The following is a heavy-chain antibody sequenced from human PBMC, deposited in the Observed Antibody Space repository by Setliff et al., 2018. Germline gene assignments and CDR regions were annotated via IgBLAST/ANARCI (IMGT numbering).Heavy chain of an antibody. CDR1: GFTFSSYA. CDR2: IYSGGSST. CDR3: AKNTYYDFWSGYFSSGYYFDY. Sequence: GGSLRLSCAASGFTFSSYAMSWVRQAPGKGLEWVSVIYSGGSSTYYADSVKGRFTISRDNSKNTLYLQMNSLRAEDTAVYYCAKNTYYDFWSGYFSSGYYFDYWGQGTLVTVSS. D-gene: IGHD3-3*01. J-gene: IGHJ4*02. V-gene: IGHV3-23*03.